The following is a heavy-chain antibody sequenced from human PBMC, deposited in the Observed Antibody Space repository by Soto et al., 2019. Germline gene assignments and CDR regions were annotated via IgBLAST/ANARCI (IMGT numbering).Heavy chain of an antibody. CDR1: GGSISSSSYY. V-gene: IGHV4-39*01. CDR2: IYYSGST. D-gene: IGHD5-12*01. CDR3: ARHSPSLIQWGPAWGFDL. J-gene: IGHJ2*01. Sequence: QLQLQESGPGLVKPSETLSLTCTVSGGSISSSSYYWGWIRQPPGKGLEWIGSIYYSGSTYYNPSLKSRVTISVDTSKNQFSLKLSSVTAADTAVYYCARHSPSLIQWGPAWGFDLWGRGTLVTVSS.